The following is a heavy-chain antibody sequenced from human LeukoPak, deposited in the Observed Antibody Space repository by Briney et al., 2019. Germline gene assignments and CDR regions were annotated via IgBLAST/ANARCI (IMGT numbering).Heavy chain of an antibody. CDR3: AELGITMIGGV. Sequence: PGGSLRLSCAASGFSFNNAWMNWVRQAPGKGLEWVSYISSSGSTIYYADSVKGLFTISRDNAKNSLYLQMNSLRAEDTAVYYCAELGITMIGGVWGKGTTVTISS. D-gene: IGHD3-10*02. J-gene: IGHJ6*04. CDR2: ISSSGSTI. CDR1: GFSFNNAW. V-gene: IGHV3-48*04.